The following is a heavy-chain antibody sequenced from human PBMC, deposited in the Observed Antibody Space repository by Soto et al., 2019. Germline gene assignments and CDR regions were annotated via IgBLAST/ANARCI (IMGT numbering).Heavy chain of an antibody. CDR1: GYTYISYA. V-gene: IGHV1-18*01. Sequence: QVQLVQSGAEVKKPGASVKVSCKASGYTYISYAISWGRQAPGEGLEWMGWIRVHNGNTNYAQKLQGRVTMTTDTSTSTAYMELRSLRSDDTPVYYCASVVNHYYYGMDVWGQGTTVTVSS. CDR3: ASVVNHYYYGMDV. CDR2: IRVHNGNT. D-gene: IGHD3-22*01. J-gene: IGHJ6*02.